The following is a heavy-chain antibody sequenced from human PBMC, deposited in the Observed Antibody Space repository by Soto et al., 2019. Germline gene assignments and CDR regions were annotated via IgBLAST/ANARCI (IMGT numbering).Heavy chain of an antibody. J-gene: IGHJ4*02. Sequence: QVQLQESGPGLVKPSETLSLTCIVSGGSISSYYWSWIRQPPGKGLEWIGNIYYSGSTNYNPSLKSRVTISVDTSKNQFSLKLSSVTAADTAVYFCSRVGGYHGDCPNFDYWGQGTRVTVSS. V-gene: IGHV4-59*01. D-gene: IGHD2-21*02. CDR3: SRVGGYHGDCPNFDY. CDR2: IYYSGST. CDR1: GGSISSYY.